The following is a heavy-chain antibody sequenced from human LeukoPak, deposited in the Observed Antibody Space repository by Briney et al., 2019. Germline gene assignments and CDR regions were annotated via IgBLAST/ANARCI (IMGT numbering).Heavy chain of an antibody. CDR3: ARLFDRDANDYYYYMDV. CDR1: GYSFTSYW. CDR2: IYPGDSDT. D-gene: IGHD3-22*01. Sequence: GESLKISCKGSGYSFTSYWIGWVRQMPGKGLEWMGIIYPGDSDTRYSPSFQGQVTISADKSISTAYLQWSSLKASDTAMYYCARLFDRDANDYYYYMDVWGKGTTVTVSS. J-gene: IGHJ6*03. V-gene: IGHV5-51*01.